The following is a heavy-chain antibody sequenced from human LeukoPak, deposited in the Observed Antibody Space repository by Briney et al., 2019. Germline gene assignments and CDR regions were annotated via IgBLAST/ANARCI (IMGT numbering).Heavy chain of an antibody. CDR1: GFILSSKY. CDR3: ARHLSCVDI. D-gene: IGHD2-15*01. CDR2: IYSGGST. Sequence: PGGSLRLSCAASGFILSSKYMSWVRQAPGKGLEWVSIIYSGGSTYYADSVKGRFTISRDNSKNTLYLQMNSLRAEDTAVYYCARHLSCVDIWGQGTMVTVSS. V-gene: IGHV3-53*01. J-gene: IGHJ3*02.